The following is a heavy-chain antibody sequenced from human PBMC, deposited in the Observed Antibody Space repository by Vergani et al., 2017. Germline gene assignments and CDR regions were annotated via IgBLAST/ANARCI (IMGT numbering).Heavy chain of an antibody. CDR3: ASKRGACRAAYCHSYDF. J-gene: IGHJ4*02. CDR1: GDSVISTDYH. D-gene: IGHD2-15*01. V-gene: IGHV4-39*01. Sequence: QVQLQESGPGLVKPSETLSLTCTVSGDSVISTDYHWGWIRQPPGTGLEWIGSMDYSGSTSYNPSLERRSSISFETPNNQFSLRLTSVTAADTAVYYCASKRGACRAAYCHSYDFWGPGTLVGVSS. CDR2: MDYSGST.